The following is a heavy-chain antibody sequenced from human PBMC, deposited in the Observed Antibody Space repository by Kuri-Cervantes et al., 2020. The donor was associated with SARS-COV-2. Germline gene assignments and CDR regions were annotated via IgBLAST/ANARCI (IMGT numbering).Heavy chain of an antibody. D-gene: IGHD2-21*02. V-gene: IGHV1-69*05. CDR2: IIPIFGTA. Sequence: SVKVSCKASGGTFSSYAISWVRQAPGQGLEWMGGIIPIFGTANYAQKFQGRVTITTDESTSTAYMELSSLRSEDTAVYYCARDSGDWTPDGFDIWGQGTMVTVSS. CDR3: ARDSGDWTPDGFDI. J-gene: IGHJ3*02. CDR1: GGTFSSYA.